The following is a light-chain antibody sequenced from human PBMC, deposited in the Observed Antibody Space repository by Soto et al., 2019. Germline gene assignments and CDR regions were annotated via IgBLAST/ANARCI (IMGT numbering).Light chain of an antibody. CDR2: EVS. Sequence: QSALTQPPSASESPGQSVTISCTGTSSDVGGYNYVSWYQQHLGKAPKLMIYEVSKRPSGVPDRFSGSKSGNTASLTVSGLQAEDEADYYCSSYAGSNVVFGGGTKLTVL. CDR3: SSYAGSNVV. J-gene: IGLJ2*01. V-gene: IGLV2-8*01. CDR1: SSDVGGYNY.